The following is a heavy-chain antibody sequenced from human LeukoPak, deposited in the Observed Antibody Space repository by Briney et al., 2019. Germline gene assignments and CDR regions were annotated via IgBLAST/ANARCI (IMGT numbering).Heavy chain of an antibody. CDR3: ARRSLGGMDV. CDR1: GFTFSNYW. CDR2: INSDGTIT. V-gene: IGHV3-74*01. J-gene: IGHJ6*02. Sequence: PGGSLRLSCAASGFTFSNYWMHWVRRAPGKGLVWVSRINSDGTITSYAESVKGRFTISRDNAKNTLYLQMNSLRAEDTAVYYCARRSLGGMDVWGQGTTVTVSS.